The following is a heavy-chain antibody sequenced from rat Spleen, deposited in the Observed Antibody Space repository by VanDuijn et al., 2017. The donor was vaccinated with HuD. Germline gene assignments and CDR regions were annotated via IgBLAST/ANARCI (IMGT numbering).Heavy chain of an antibody. V-gene: IGHV3-1*01. Sequence: EVQLQESGPGLVKPSQSLSLTCSVTDYSITSNYWGWIRKFPGNKMEWMGFITYSGTTTYNPSLKSRISITLDTSKNQFFLQLNSVTTEDTATYYCTRDYGYNYGVMDAWGQGASVTVSS. D-gene: IGHD1-9*01. CDR2: ITYSGTT. CDR1: DYSITSNY. CDR3: TRDYGYNYGVMDA. J-gene: IGHJ4*01.